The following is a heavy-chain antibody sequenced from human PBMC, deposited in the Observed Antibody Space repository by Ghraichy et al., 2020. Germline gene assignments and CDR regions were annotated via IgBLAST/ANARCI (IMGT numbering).Heavy chain of an antibody. Sequence: SETLSLTCTVSGGSISSYFWSWIRQPPGKGLEWIGYISYSADTNYNPSLKSRVTISVDRSKNQFSLRLSSVTAADTAVYYCARGYYDSGTYYYGGSPSGIYNWFDPWGQGTLVTVSS. CDR2: ISYSADT. V-gene: IGHV4-59*01. CDR3: ARGYYDSGTYYYGGSPSGIYNWFDP. CDR1: GGSISSYF. J-gene: IGHJ5*02. D-gene: IGHD3-22*01.